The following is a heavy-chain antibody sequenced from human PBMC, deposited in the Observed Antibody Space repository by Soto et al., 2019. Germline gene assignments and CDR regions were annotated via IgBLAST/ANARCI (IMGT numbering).Heavy chain of an antibody. D-gene: IGHD2-15*01. V-gene: IGHV4-31*03. Sequence: SETLSLTCTVSGGSITTGGYYWSWIRQLPGKGLEWTGHGYYSESTYYNPSLKSRVSISLDTSKNQFSLKLSFVTAADTAMYYCARTKCSGGSCYSWSLDYWGQGTPVTVSS. CDR3: ARTKCSGGSCYSWSLDY. J-gene: IGHJ4*02. CDR1: GGSITTGGYY. CDR2: GYYSEST.